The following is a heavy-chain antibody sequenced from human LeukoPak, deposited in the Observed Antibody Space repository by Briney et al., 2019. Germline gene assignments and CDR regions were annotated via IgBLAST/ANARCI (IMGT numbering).Heavy chain of an antibody. CDR1: GGSISSSSYY. CDR2: IYYSRST. Sequence: SETLSLTCTVSGGSISSSSYYWGWIRPSPGKGLEWLGNIYYSRSTHYSPSLKSRVTISVDTSKNQFSLKLSSVTAADTAVYYCARGLSMIVVVVHDWYFDLWGRGTLVTVSS. J-gene: IGHJ2*01. D-gene: IGHD3-22*01. CDR3: ARGLSMIVVVVHDWYFDL. V-gene: IGHV4-39*01.